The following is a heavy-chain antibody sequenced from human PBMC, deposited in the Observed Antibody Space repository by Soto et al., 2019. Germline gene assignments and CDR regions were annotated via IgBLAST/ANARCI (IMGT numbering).Heavy chain of an antibody. Sequence: QVQLVQSGAEVKKPGASVKVSCKASGYTFTNYGIHWVRQAPGQRLEWMGWINSGSGNTKYSQKLQGRVTINRDTSASTAYMVLSSLRSEDTAVYYCARSGYSSGWYHWYFDFWGRGTLVTV. CDR1: GYTFTNYG. V-gene: IGHV1-3*01. CDR2: INSGSGNT. J-gene: IGHJ2*01. D-gene: IGHD6-19*01. CDR3: ARSGYSSGWYHWYFDF.